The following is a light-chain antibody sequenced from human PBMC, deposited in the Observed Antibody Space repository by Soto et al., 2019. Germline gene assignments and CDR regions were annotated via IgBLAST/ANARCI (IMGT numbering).Light chain of an antibody. J-gene: IGKJ1*01. Sequence: EMELTQSPGTLSLSPGERATLSCRASQSVSSNYLAWYQQKPGQAPRLLTYGASNRATGIPDRFSGSGSGTDFTLTISRLEPEDFAVYYCQQYGSSGTFGQGTKVDI. CDR3: QQYGSSGT. CDR1: QSVSSNY. CDR2: GAS. V-gene: IGKV3-20*01.